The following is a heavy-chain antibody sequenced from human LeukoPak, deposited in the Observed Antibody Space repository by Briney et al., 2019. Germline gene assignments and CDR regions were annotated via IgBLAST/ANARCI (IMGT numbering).Heavy chain of an antibody. CDR2: IIPILGIA. J-gene: IGHJ4*02. CDR1: GGTFSSYA. V-gene: IGHV1-69*04. Sequence: GASVKVSCKASGGTFSSYAISWVRQAPGRGLEWMGRIIPILGIANYAQKFQGRVTITADKSTSTAYMELSSLRSEDTAVYYCASKSSSRWYYFDYWGQGTLVTVSS. CDR3: ASKSSSRWYYFDY. D-gene: IGHD4-23*01.